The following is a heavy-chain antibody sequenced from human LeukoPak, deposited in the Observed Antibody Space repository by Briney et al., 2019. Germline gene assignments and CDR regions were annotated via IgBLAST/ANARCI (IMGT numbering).Heavy chain of an antibody. CDR3: ARGPWDNYDYVWGRFRHMDV. Sequence: GASVKVSCKASGYTFTGYYMHWVRQAPGQGLEWMGWINPNSGGTNYAQKFQGRVTMTRDTSISTAYMELSRLRSDDTAVYYCARGPWDNYDYVWGRFRHMDVWGKGTTVTVSS. CDR2: INPNSGGT. D-gene: IGHD3-16*01. J-gene: IGHJ6*03. CDR1: GYTFTGYY. V-gene: IGHV1-2*02.